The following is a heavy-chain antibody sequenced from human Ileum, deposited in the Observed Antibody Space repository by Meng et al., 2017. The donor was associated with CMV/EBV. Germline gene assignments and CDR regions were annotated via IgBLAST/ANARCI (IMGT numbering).Heavy chain of an antibody. J-gene: IGHJ4*02. D-gene: IGHD3/OR15-3a*01. CDR2: INPISGDT. CDR1: STFTAFY. CDR3: ARPLGGDFWAGFYLDY. V-gene: IGHV1-2*02. Sequence: STFTAFYMHWVRQVPGQGLEWMGWINPISGDTYYSQNFQGRITLTRDTSIRTAYLELSSLRSDDTAVYYCARPLGGDFWAGFYLDYWGQGTLVTVSS.